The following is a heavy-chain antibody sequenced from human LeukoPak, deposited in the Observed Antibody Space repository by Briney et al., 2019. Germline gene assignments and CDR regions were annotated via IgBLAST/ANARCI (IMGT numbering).Heavy chain of an antibody. CDR2: INPNSGGT. V-gene: IGHV1-2*02. CDR1: GYTFTGYY. CDR3: ARGDDYVWGSYLSDY. J-gene: IGHJ4*02. Sequence: ASVKVSCKASGYTFTGYYMHWVRQAPGQGLEWRGWINPNSGGTNYAQKFQGRVTMTRDTSISTAYMELSRLRSDDTAVYYCARGDDYVWGSYLSDYWGQGTLVTVSS. D-gene: IGHD3-16*02.